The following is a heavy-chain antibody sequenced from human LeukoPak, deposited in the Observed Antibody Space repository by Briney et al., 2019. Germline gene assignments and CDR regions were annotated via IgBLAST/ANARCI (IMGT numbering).Heavy chain of an antibody. CDR2: ISGSAGST. CDR3: GLGGTVPYNWFDP. Sequence: GGSLRLSCAASGFTFSSYAMSWVRQAPGKGLEWVSAISGSAGSTYYADSVKGRFTISRDNSKNTLYLQINSLRAEDTAVYYCGLGGTVPYNWFDPWGQGTLVTVSS. D-gene: IGHD1-26*01. J-gene: IGHJ5*02. V-gene: IGHV3-23*01. CDR1: GFTFSSYA.